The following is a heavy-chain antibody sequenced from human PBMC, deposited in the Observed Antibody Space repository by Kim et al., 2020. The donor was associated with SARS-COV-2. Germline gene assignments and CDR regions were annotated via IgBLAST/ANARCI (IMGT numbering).Heavy chain of an antibody. V-gene: IGHV3-30*02. D-gene: IGHD5-12*01. CDR3: AKPPDSGYDWVPRSLSDY. J-gene: IGHJ4*02. Sequence: VKGRFTISRDKSKNTLYLQMNSLRAEDTAVYYCAKPPDSGYDWVPRSLSDYWGQGTLVTVSS.